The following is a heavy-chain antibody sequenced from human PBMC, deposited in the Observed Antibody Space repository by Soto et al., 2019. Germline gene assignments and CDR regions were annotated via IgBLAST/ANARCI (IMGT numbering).Heavy chain of an antibody. V-gene: IGHV1-69*06. Sequence: QVQVVQSGAEVKRPGSSVNVSCKASGGYFNNRQTLNSYPMSWVRQAPGQGLEWMGGIIPLFGTTNYAQRFQGRVTITAAKSTSTTYPELNNVSSDDTAVYYCAKSWGGEIYYYWYAMDVWGQGTTVTASS. CDR3: AKSWGGEIYYYWYAMDV. D-gene: IGHD3-16*01. J-gene: IGHJ6*02. CDR1: GGYFNNRQTLNSYP. CDR2: IIPLFGTT.